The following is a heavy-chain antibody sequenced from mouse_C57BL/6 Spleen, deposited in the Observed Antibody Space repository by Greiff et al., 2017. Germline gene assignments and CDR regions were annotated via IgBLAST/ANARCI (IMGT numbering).Heavy chain of an antibody. J-gene: IGHJ2*01. CDR3: ARFYYYGSSYYFDY. V-gene: IGHV5-17*01. CDR2: ISSGSSTI. D-gene: IGHD1-1*01. Sequence: EVMLVESGGGLVKPGGSLKLSSAASGFTFSDYGMHWVRQAPEKGLEWVAYISSGSSTIYYADTVKGRFTISRDNAKNTLFLQMTSLRSEDTAMYYCARFYYYGSSYYFDYWGQGTTLTVSS. CDR1: GFTFSDYG.